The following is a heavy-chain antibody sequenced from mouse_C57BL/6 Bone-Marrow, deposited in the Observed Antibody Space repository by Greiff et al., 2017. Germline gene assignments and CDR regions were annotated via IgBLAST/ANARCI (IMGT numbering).Heavy chain of an antibody. Sequence: EVQLQQSGAELVRPGASVKLSCTASGYNITTYSMHWVKQSPGQSLEWIGRIDPYDGDTEYTPKFQGKATLTADTSSNTVYLQLSSLTSDDTAVYYCATSCGNYDWFAYWGQGTIVTVSA. V-gene: IGHV14-1*01. CDR1: GYNITTYS. D-gene: IGHD2-1*01. CDR3: ATSCGNYDWFAY. CDR2: IDPYDGDT. J-gene: IGHJ3*01.